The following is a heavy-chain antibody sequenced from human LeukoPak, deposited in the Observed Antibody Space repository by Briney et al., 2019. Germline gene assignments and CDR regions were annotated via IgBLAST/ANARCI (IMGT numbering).Heavy chain of an antibody. Sequence: SETLALTCDVYGDSFSGHYWSWIRQPPGKGLEWIGEITNGGRASYSPSLKSRATISIVPSQRQFSLELHSVTAADTAIYYCVRRTRVAMPNVIDLISDFWGQGALVTVSS. V-gene: IGHV4-34*01. J-gene: IGHJ4*02. CDR2: ITNGGRA. CDR1: GDSFSGHY. D-gene: IGHD2-2*01. CDR3: VRRTRVAMPNVIDLISDF.